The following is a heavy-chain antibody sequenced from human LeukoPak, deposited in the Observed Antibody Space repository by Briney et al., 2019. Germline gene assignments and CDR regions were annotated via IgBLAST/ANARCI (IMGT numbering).Heavy chain of an antibody. CDR1: GGSFSGYY. CDR2: INHSGST. J-gene: IGHJ4*02. Sequence: SETLSLTCAVYGGSFSGYYWSWIRQPPGKGLEWIGEINHSGSTNYNPSLKSRVTISVDTSKNQFSLKLSSVTAADTAVYYCAGARGRAYSRPPFDYWGQGTLVTVSS. CDR3: AGARGRAYSRPPFDY. V-gene: IGHV4-34*01. D-gene: IGHD4-11*01.